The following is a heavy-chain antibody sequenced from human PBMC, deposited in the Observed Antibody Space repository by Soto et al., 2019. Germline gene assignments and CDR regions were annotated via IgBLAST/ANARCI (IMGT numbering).Heavy chain of an antibody. Sequence: GASVKVSCKASGYTFTSYAMDWVRQAPGQRLEWMGWINAGNGNTKYSQKFQGRVTITRDTSASTAYMELSSLRSEDTAVYYCARDLKIDFWSGYSGFDYWGQGTLVTVSS. CDR3: ARDLKIDFWSGYSGFDY. CDR2: INAGNGNT. J-gene: IGHJ4*02. D-gene: IGHD3-3*01. CDR1: GYTFTSYA. V-gene: IGHV1-3*01.